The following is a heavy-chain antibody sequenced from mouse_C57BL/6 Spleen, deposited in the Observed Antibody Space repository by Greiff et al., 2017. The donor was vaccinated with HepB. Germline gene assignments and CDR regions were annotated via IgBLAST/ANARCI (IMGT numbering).Heavy chain of an antibody. Sequence: LMESGGGLVKPGGSLKLSCAASGFTFSSYTMSWVRQTPEKRLEWVATISGGGGNTYYPDSVKGRFTISRDNAKNTLYLQMSSLRSEDTALYYCARLLRYFDYWGQGTTLTVSS. CDR1: GFTFSSYT. J-gene: IGHJ2*01. CDR2: ISGGGGNT. V-gene: IGHV5-9*01. D-gene: IGHD1-1*01. CDR3: ARLLRYFDY.